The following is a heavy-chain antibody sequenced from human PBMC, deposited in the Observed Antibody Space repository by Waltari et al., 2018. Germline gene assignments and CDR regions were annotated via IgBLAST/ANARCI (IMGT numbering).Heavy chain of an antibody. CDR3: ALQGRMGDY. CDR1: GGSFSGYY. V-gene: IGHV4-34*01. CDR2: INRSGST. Sequence: QVQLQQWGAGLLKPSETLSLTCAVYGGSFSGYYWSWIRQPPGKGLEGIWEINRSGSTNYNPCRKSRVTISVDTSTNQFSLKLSSVTAADTSVYYCALQGRMGDYWGQGTLVTVSS. J-gene: IGHJ4*02.